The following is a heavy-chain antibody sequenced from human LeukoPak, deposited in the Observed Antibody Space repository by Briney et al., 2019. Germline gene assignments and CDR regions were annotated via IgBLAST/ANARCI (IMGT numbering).Heavy chain of an antibody. CDR2: ISYDGSNK. J-gene: IGHJ4*02. CDR3: AKSASSSWMEVDY. CDR1: GFTFSSYA. D-gene: IGHD6-13*01. Sequence: GGSLRLSCAASGFTFSSYAMHWVRQAPGKGLEWVAVISYDGSNKYYADSVKGRFTISRDNSKNTLYLQMNSLRAEDTAVYYCAKSASSSWMEVDYWGQGTLVTVSS. V-gene: IGHV3-30-3*02.